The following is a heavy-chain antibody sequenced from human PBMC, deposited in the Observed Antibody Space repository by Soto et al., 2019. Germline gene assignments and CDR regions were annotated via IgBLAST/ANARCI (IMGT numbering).Heavy chain of an antibody. D-gene: IGHD6-13*01. V-gene: IGHV3-30-3*01. Sequence: QLQLVESGGGVVQPGRSLRLSCAASGFSFSFYAIHWVRQAPGKGLEWVAFISYDGSSQYYADSLKGRFTISRDNSKNTVYLQMNSLRPEDTSVYYCARVLTAAGTDIYYHGLDVWGQGTTVTVSS. CDR1: GFSFSFYA. J-gene: IGHJ6*02. CDR3: ARVLTAAGTDIYYHGLDV. CDR2: ISYDGSSQ.